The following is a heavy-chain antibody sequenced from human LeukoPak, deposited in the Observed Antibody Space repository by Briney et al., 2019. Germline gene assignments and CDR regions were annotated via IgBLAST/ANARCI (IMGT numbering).Heavy chain of an antibody. CDR2: IFHTGSS. CDR3: ARDLGLTISDNWFDP. Sequence: PSETLSLTCTVSDYSISSGYFWTWIRQPPGKGLEWIGSIFHTGSSYYNPSLKSPVAISVDTSKNQFSLELSSVTAADTAVYYCARDLGLTISDNWFDPWAREPWSPSPQ. CDR1: DYSISSGYF. J-gene: IGHJ5*02. D-gene: IGHD3-3*01. V-gene: IGHV4-38-2*02.